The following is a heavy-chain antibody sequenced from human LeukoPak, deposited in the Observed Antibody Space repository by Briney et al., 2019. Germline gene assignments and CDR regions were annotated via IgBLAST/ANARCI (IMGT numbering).Heavy chain of an antibody. CDR1: GGSISGSSYY. V-gene: IGHV4-39*07. CDR3: ARDRLKSSGYYPGAFDI. Sequence: SETLSLTCTVSGGSISGSSYYWGWIRQPPGKGPEWIGSIYYSGSTYYNPSLKSRVTISVDTSKNQFSLKLSSVTAADTAVYYCARDRLKSSGYYPGAFDIWGQGTMVTVSS. CDR2: IYYSGST. J-gene: IGHJ3*02. D-gene: IGHD3-22*01.